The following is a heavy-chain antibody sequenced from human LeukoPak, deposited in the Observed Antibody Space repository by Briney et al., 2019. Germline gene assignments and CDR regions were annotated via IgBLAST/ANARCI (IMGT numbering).Heavy chain of an antibody. Sequence: GGSLRLSCAASGFTLSSYAMHCVRQAPGKGLEWVAVISYDGSNKYYADSVKGRFTISRDNSKNTLYLQTNSLRAEDTAVYYCATSSDSAATGYYYYYGMDVWGQGTTVTVSS. CDR2: ISYDGSNK. CDR1: GFTLSSYA. V-gene: IGHV3-30-3*01. CDR3: ATSSDSAATGYYYYYGMDV. D-gene: IGHD2-15*01. J-gene: IGHJ6*02.